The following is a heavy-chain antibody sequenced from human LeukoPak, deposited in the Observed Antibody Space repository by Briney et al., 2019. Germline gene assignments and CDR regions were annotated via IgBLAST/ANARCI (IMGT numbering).Heavy chain of an antibody. Sequence: GGSLRLSCAASGFTFSSYAMSWVRRAPGKGLEWVSAISGSGGSTYYADSVKGRFTISRDNSKNTLYLQMNSLRAEDTAVYYCAGGPRIAVAGNFDYWGQGTLVTVSS. V-gene: IGHV3-23*01. J-gene: IGHJ4*02. CDR2: ISGSGGST. CDR3: AGGPRIAVAGNFDY. CDR1: GFTFSSYA. D-gene: IGHD6-19*01.